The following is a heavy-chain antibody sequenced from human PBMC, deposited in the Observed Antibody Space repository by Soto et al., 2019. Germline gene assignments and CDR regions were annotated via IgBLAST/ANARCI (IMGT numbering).Heavy chain of an antibody. Sequence: QVQVQESGPGLVKPSETLSLTCTVSGDSVGSSTYYWSWIRQPPGKGLEWIGNIFYSGSASYSPALKSRVTMSVDTSKRHFSLMLISVTAADTAVYYCVRRHGGYWGQGTLVIVSS. CDR1: GDSVGSSTYY. V-gene: IGHV4-61*03. CDR3: VRRHGGY. J-gene: IGHJ4*02. CDR2: IFYSGSA.